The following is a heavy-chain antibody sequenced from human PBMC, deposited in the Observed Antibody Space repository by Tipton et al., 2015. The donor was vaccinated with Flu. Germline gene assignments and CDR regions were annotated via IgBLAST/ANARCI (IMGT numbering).Heavy chain of an antibody. CDR3: TTDVPFYYDSNGQYLSSDC. CDR1: GFTFRDVW. J-gene: IGHJ4*02. D-gene: IGHD3-22*01. Sequence: SLRLSCVASGFTFRDVWMSWVRQAPGKGLEWVARIKSNVDGGTTNYTAPVKGRFTISRDDSKNMVHLQMNSLKSEDTAVYYCTTDVPFYYDSNGQYLSSDCWGQGTLVTVSS. CDR2: IKSNVDGGTT. V-gene: IGHV3-15*01.